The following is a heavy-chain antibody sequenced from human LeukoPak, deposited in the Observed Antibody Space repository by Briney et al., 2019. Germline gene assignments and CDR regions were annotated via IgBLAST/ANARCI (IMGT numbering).Heavy chain of an antibody. D-gene: IGHD3-10*01. CDR3: ARDRITMVRGVPDYYYYMDV. J-gene: IGHJ6*03. CDR2: IYYSGST. V-gene: IGHV4-61*08. CDR1: GYSISSGDF. Sequence: SETLSLTCTVSGYSISSGDFWGWIRQPPGKGLEWIGYIYYSGSTNYSPSLKSRVTISVDTSKNQFSLKLSSVTAADTAVYYCARDRITMVRGVPDYYYYMDVWGKGTTVTVSS.